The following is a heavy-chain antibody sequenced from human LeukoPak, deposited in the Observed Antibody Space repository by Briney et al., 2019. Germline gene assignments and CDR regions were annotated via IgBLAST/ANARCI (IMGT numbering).Heavy chain of an antibody. Sequence: GGSPRLSCAASGFTFSSYGMHWVRQAPGKGLEWVAVIWYDGSNKYYADSVKGRFTISRDNSKNTLYLQMNSLRAEDTAVYHCARAPTSYYYFDYWGQGTLVTVSS. CDR1: GFTFSSYG. CDR3: ARAPTSYYYFDY. D-gene: IGHD1-26*01. CDR2: IWYDGSNK. V-gene: IGHV3-33*01. J-gene: IGHJ4*02.